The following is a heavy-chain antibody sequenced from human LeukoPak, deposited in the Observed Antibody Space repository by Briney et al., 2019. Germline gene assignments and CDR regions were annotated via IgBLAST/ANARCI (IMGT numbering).Heavy chain of an antibody. V-gene: IGHV7-4-1*02. CDR3: ARAYDILTGYYKDWFDP. J-gene: IGHJ5*02. CDR2: MNTNTGNP. Sequence: ASVKVSCKASGYTFTSYVMNWVRQAPGQGLEWMGWMNTNTGNPTYAQGFTGRFVFSLDTSVSTAYLQISSLKAEDTAVYYCARAYDILTGYYKDWFDPWGQGTLVTVSS. D-gene: IGHD3-9*01. CDR1: GYTFTSYV.